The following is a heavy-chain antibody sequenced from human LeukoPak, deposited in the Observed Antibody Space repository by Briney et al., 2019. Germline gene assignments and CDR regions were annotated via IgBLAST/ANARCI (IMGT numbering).Heavy chain of an antibody. CDR1: GYSFINYW. CDR2: IYPGDSDT. J-gene: IGHJ4*02. V-gene: IGHV5-51*01. Sequence: GASLQISCKGSGYSFINYWIGWVRQTPGKGLEWMGIIYPGDSDTRYNPSFQGQVIFSADESLTTAYLQWSTLRASDTAIYYCARGPTNYYLDYWGQGTLVTVSS. CDR3: ARGPTNYYLDY.